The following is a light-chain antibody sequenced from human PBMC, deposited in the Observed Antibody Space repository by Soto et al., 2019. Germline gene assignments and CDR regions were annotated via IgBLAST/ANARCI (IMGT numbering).Light chain of an antibody. CDR2: DVS. CDR1: SSDVGDYKY. V-gene: IGLV2-11*01. J-gene: IGLJ1*01. Sequence: QSALTQPRSVSGSPGQSVTISCTGTSSDVGDYKYVSWYRQHPGKAPKLIIYDVSERPSGVPDRFSGSKSGNTASLTISGIQAEDEADYYCCSYAGSYSYVFGTGTKLTVL. CDR3: CSYAGSYSYV.